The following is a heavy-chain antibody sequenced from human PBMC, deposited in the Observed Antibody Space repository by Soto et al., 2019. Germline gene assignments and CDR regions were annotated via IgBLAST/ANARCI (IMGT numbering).Heavy chain of an antibody. CDR3: VKVAYSYGYSSFDY. J-gene: IGHJ4*02. CDR2: ISSNGGST. V-gene: IGHV3-64D*08. CDR1: GFTFSSYA. Sequence: PGGSLRLSCSASGFTFSSYAMHCVRQAPGKGLEYVSAISSNGGSTYYADSVKGRFTISRDNSKNTLYLQMSSLRAEDTAVYYCVKVAYSYGYSSFDYWGQGTLVTVS. D-gene: IGHD5-18*01.